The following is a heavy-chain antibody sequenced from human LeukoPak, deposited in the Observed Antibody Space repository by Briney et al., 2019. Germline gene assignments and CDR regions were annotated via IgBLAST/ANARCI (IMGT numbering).Heavy chain of an antibody. J-gene: IGHJ5*02. Sequence: SQTLSLTCTVSGGSISSGGYYWSWIRQPPGKGLEWIGYIYHSGSTYYNPSLKSRVTISVDRSKNQFSMKLNSVTAADTAVYYCARGGQPLLGNWFDPWGRGTLVTVSS. V-gene: IGHV4-30-2*01. CDR2: IYHSGST. CDR1: GGSISSGGYY. D-gene: IGHD2-21*02. CDR3: ARGGQPLLGNWFDP.